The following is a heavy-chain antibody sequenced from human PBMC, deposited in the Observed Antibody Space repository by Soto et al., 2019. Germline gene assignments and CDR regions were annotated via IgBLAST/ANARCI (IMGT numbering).Heavy chain of an antibody. D-gene: IGHD5-18*01. CDR1: GGSISSYY. CDR2: IYYSGST. J-gene: IGHJ4*02. CDR3: ARDEAAYSYGS. V-gene: IGHV4-59*01. Sequence: QVRLQESGPGLVKPSETLSLTCTVSGGSISSYYWSWIRQPPGKGLEWIGYIYYSGSTNYNPSLKSRVTISVDTSKNQFSLKLSSVTAADTAVYYCARDEAAYSYGSWGQGTLVTVSS.